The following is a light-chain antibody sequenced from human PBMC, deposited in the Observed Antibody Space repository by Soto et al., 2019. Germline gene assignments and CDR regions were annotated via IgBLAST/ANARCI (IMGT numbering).Light chain of an antibody. J-gene: IGLJ3*02. CDR1: MSNIGRNT. V-gene: IGLV1-51*01. CDR2: DND. CDR3: EAWDSSLSAGV. Sequence: QSVLTQPPSTSGAPGQRVTIYCSGSMSNIGRNTVNWYQHLPGTAPKLLIYDNDKRPSGIPDRFSASKSGTSATLGITGLQTGDEADYYCEAWDSSLSAGVFGGGTKVTVL.